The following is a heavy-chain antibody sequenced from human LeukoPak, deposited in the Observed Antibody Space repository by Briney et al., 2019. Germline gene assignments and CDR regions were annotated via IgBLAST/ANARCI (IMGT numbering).Heavy chain of an antibody. CDR1: GFIVSHKY. Sequence: GGSLRLSCAASGFIVSHKYMAWVRQAPGKGLEWLSLIYTGGNTVSAESVKGRFIISRDNSRNTVQLQMNSLRDDDTAVYYYTRDQRKYCSRTTCFVFDIWGQGTVVSVSS. J-gene: IGHJ3*02. CDR3: TRDQRKYCSRTTCFVFDI. D-gene: IGHD2-2*01. CDR2: IYTGGNT. V-gene: IGHV3-66*01.